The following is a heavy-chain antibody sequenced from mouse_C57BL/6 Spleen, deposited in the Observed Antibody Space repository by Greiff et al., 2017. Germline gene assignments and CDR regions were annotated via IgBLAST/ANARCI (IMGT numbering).Heavy chain of an antibody. CDR2: IYPGSGST. Sequence: VQLQQPGAELVKPGASVKMSCKASGYTFTSYWITWVKQRPGQGLEWIGDIYPGSGSTNYNEKFKSKAKLTVDTSSRTAYMQLSSLTSEDAAVYYCARRGQLRPGMDYWGQGTSVTVSS. CDR3: ARRGQLRPGMDY. J-gene: IGHJ4*01. CDR1: GYTFTSYW. D-gene: IGHD3-2*02. V-gene: IGHV1-55*01.